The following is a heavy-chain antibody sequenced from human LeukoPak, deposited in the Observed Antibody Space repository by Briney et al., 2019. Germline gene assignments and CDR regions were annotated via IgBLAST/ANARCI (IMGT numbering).Heavy chain of an antibody. CDR3: ARQGNGCHFDY. D-gene: IGHD2-8*01. Sequence: NPSETLSLTCTVSGGSISTYYWSWIRQPPGKGLEWIGYIYYSGSTNYNPSLKSRVTISVDTSKNQFSLRLSSVTAADTAVYYCARQGNGCHFDYWGQGTLVTVSS. V-gene: IGHV4-59*08. CDR1: GGSISTYY. J-gene: IGHJ4*02. CDR2: IYYSGST.